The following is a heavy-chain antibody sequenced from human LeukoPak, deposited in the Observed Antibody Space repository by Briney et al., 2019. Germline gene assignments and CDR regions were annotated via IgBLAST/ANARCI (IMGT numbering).Heavy chain of an antibody. CDR1: VYSISIGYY. CDR2: IYHSGST. D-gene: IGHD3-22*01. J-gene: IGHJ5*02. V-gene: IGHV4-38-2*02. Sequence: PSETLSLTCAFSVYSISIGYYWGSIRQPPGKGLEWIGSIYHSGSTYYNPSLKSRVTISVDTSKDQFSLKLSSVTAADTAVYYCARDHAMIVVVKTWFDPWGQGTLVTVSS. CDR3: ARDHAMIVVVKTWFDP.